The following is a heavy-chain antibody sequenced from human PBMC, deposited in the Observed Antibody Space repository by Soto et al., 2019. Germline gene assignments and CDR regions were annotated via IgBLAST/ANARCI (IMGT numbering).Heavy chain of an antibody. V-gene: IGHV1-8*01. CDR1: GYTFTSYD. D-gene: IGHD2-8*01. Sequence: VQLVQSGAEVKKPGASVKVSCKASGYTFTSYDINWVRQATGQGLEWMGWMNPNSGNTGYAQKFQGRVTMTRNTSISTAYMELSSLRSEDTAVYYCARGRDIVLMVYGNWFDPWGQGTLVTVSS. CDR2: MNPNSGNT. J-gene: IGHJ5*02. CDR3: ARGRDIVLMVYGNWFDP.